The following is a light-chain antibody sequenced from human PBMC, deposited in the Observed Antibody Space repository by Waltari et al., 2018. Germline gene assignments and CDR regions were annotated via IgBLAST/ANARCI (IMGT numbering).Light chain of an antibody. CDR1: QSISSY. CDR3: QQSYSTPRT. V-gene: IGKV1-39*01. J-gene: IGKJ3*01. Sequence: DIQMTQSPSSLSASVGDRVTITCRASQSISSYLNWYQQKPGKAPKLLIYAASSLQSGVPSRLSGSKSGTDFTLTISSLQPEDFATYYCQQSYSTPRTFGPGTKVDIK. CDR2: AAS.